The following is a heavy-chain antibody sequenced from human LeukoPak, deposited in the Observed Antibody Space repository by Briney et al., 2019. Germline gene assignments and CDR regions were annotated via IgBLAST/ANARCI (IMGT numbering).Heavy chain of an antibody. Sequence: SETLSLTCTVSGGSISGFYWSWIRQPPGKGLEWIGYIYHTGSTNYNPSLMSRVTISVDTSKNQFSLKLSSVTAADTAVYYCARDKRGLWFGETVFDYWGQGTLVTVSS. CDR1: GGSISGFY. CDR3: ARDKRGLWFGETVFDY. J-gene: IGHJ4*02. CDR2: IYHTGST. V-gene: IGHV4-59*01. D-gene: IGHD3-10*01.